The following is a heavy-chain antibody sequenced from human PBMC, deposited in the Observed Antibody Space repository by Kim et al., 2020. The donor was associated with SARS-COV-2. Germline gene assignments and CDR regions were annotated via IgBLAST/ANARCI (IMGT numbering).Heavy chain of an antibody. CDR2: IYYSGST. V-gene: IGHV4-59*13. CDR3: ARGPGTILFDY. Sequence: SETLSLTCTVSGGSISSYYWSWIRQPPGKGLEWIGYIYYSGSTNYNPSLKSRVTISVDTSKNQFSLKLSSVTAADTAVYYCARGPGTILFDYWGQGTLVTVSS. J-gene: IGHJ4*02. D-gene: IGHD3-3*01. CDR1: GGSISSYY.